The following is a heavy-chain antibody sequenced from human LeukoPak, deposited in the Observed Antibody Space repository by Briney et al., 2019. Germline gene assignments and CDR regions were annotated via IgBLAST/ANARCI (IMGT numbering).Heavy chain of an antibody. CDR1: GFTFSSYW. V-gene: IGHV3-7*01. D-gene: IGHD3-10*01. Sequence: GGSLRLSCAASGFTFSSYWMSWVRQAPGKGLEWVANIKQDGSEKYYVDSVKGRFTISRDNAKNSLYLQMNSLRAEDTAVYYCARASHYYATVAYSYWGQGTLVTVSS. CDR2: IKQDGSEK. CDR3: ARASHYYATVAYSY. J-gene: IGHJ4*02.